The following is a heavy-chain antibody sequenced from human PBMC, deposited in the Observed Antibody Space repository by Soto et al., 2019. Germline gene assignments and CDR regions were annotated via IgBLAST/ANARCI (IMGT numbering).Heavy chain of an antibody. Sequence: QITLKESGPTLVKPTQTLTLTCTFSGFSLSTSGVGVGWIRQPPGKALEWLALIYWDDDKRYSPSLKSRLTLTKDTSKDPVVLIMTNMDPVDTATYYCARATASYYDSSGYAFDIWGQGTMVTVSS. J-gene: IGHJ3*02. D-gene: IGHD3-22*01. CDR3: ARATASYYDSSGYAFDI. CDR2: IYWDDDK. V-gene: IGHV2-5*02. CDR1: GFSLSTSGVG.